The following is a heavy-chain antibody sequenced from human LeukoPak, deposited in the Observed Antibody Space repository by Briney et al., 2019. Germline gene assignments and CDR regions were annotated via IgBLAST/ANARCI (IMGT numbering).Heavy chain of an antibody. CDR2: IRYDGSNK. CDR3: ARVPIALGYYYMDV. Sequence: GGSLRLSCAASGFTFSSYGMHWVRQAPGKGLEWVAFIRYDGSNKYYADSVKGRFTISRDNSKNTLYLQMNSLRAENTAVYYCARVPIALGYYYMDVWGKGTTVTVSS. J-gene: IGHJ6*03. V-gene: IGHV3-30*02. CDR1: GFTFSSYG. D-gene: IGHD2/OR15-2a*01.